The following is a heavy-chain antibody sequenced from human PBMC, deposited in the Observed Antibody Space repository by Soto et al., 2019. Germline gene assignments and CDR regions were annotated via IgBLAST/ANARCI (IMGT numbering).Heavy chain of an antibody. D-gene: IGHD3-10*01. V-gene: IGHV3-21*01. Sequence: GGSLRLSFAASGFTFSSYSMNWVRQATGKGLEWVSSISSSSSYIYYADSVKGRFTISRDNAKNSLYLQMNSLRAEDTAVYYCARDDNDYDGSGSYQNWFDPWGQGTLVTVSS. J-gene: IGHJ5*02. CDR3: ARDDNDYDGSGSYQNWFDP. CDR2: ISSSSSYI. CDR1: GFTFSSYS.